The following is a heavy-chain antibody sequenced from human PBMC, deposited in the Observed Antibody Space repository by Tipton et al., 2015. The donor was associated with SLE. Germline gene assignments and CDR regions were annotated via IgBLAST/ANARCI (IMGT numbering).Heavy chain of an antibody. D-gene: IGHD3-3*01. V-gene: IGHV3-30*02. CDR2: IRYDASNK. CDR1: GFTFNSYG. Sequence: SLRLSCVASGFTFNSYGMHWVRQAPGKGLEWVAFIRYDASNKYYADSVKDRFTISRDNSKNTLYLQMNSLRAEDTAVYYCAKDRGYDFWSGLDAFDIWAKGQWSPSLQ. J-gene: IGHJ3*02. CDR3: AKDRGYDFWSGLDAFDI.